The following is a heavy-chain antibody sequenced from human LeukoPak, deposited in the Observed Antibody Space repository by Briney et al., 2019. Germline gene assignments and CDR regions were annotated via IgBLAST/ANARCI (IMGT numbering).Heavy chain of an antibody. CDR1: GFTFSSYA. CDR2: LSGSGGST. Sequence: GGSLRLSCAASGFTFSSYAMSWVRQAPGKGLEWVSTLSGSGGSTYYSDSLQGRFTISRDNSNNTLYLQMNSLRAEDTALYYCAKDPPCSGGSCFPPNFDYWGQGTLVTVSS. D-gene: IGHD2-15*01. CDR3: AKDPPCSGGSCFPPNFDY. V-gene: IGHV3-23*01. J-gene: IGHJ4*02.